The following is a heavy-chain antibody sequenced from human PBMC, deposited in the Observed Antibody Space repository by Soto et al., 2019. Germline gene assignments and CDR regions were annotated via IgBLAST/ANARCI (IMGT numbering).Heavy chain of an antibody. CDR3: ASYCSGVSCYSGLLVY. Sequence: SVKVSCKASGGTFSSYAISWVRQAPGQGLEWMGGIIPIFGTANYAQKFQGRVTITADKSTSTAYMELSSLRSEDTAVYYCASYCSGVSCYSGLLVYWGQGTLVTVSS. J-gene: IGHJ4*02. CDR2: IIPIFGTA. D-gene: IGHD2-15*01. V-gene: IGHV1-69*06. CDR1: GGTFSSYA.